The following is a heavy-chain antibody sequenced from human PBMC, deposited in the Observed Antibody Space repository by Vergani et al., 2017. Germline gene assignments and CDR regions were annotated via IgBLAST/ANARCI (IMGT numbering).Heavy chain of an antibody. CDR3: ARVSMVRGVIITGGMDV. Sequence: QVQLVQSGAEVKKPGASVKVSCKASGYTFTSYDINWVRQATGQGLEWMGWMNPNSGNTGYAQKFQGRVTITRNTSISTAYMELSSLRSEDTAVYYCARVSMVRGVIITGGMDVWGQGTTVTVSS. CDR2: MNPNSGNT. CDR1: GYTFTSYD. J-gene: IGHJ6*02. D-gene: IGHD3-10*01. V-gene: IGHV1-8*03.